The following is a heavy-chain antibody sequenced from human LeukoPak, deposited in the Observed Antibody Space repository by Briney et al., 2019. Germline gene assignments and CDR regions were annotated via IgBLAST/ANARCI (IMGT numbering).Heavy chain of an antibody. CDR1: GFTFSSYA. V-gene: IGHV3-30-3*01. Sequence: GGSLRLSCAASGFTFSSYAMHWVRQAPGKGLEWVAVISYDGSNKYYADSVKGRFTISRDNSKNTLYLQMNSLRAEDTAVYYCARDDFYWPSLYYFDYWGQGTLVTVSS. CDR2: ISYDGSNK. CDR3: ARDDFYWPSLYYFDY. D-gene: IGHD3-9*01. J-gene: IGHJ4*02.